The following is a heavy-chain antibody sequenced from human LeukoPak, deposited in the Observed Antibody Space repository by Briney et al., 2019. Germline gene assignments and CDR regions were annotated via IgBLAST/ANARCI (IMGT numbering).Heavy chain of an antibody. D-gene: IGHD3-10*01. Sequence: SETLSLTCAVYGGSFSGFYWSWIRQPPGKGREWIGEINHSGSTNYNPSLKSRVTISVDTSKNQFSLKLSSVTAADTAVYYCARRKPNPYYGPGSGFDYWGQGTLVTVSS. J-gene: IGHJ4*02. CDR2: INHSGST. CDR3: ARRKPNPYYGPGSGFDY. CDR1: GGSFSGFY. V-gene: IGHV4-34*01.